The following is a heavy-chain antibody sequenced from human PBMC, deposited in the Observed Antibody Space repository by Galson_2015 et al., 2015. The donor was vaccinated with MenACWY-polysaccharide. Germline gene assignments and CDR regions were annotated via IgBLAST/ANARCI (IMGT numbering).Heavy chain of an antibody. D-gene: IGHD6-19*01. CDR1: GFTVSSNY. CDR2: NYSGGST. V-gene: IGHV3-53*01. CDR3: ARGGSAWTFDY. J-gene: IGHJ4*02. Sequence: SLRLSCAASGFTVSSNYMSWVRQAPGKGLEWGSVNYSGGSTNHEDSVKGRFTISRDNSKNTLYLQMNSLRAEDTAVYYCARGGSAWTFDYWGQGTLVTVSS.